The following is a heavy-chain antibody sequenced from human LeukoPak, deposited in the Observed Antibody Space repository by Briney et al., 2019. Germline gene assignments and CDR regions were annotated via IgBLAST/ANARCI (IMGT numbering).Heavy chain of an antibody. D-gene: IGHD5-12*01. CDR2: ISGSGDRT. CDR1: GFTFNNYA. J-gene: IGHJ4*02. Sequence: GGSLRLSCAASGFTFNNYAMTWVRQAPGKGLEWVSGISGSGDRTYYADSVEGRFTISRDNSKNTLYLQMNSLRAEDTAVYYCAKLRYSGYDYSGYFDYWGQGTLVTVSS. V-gene: IGHV3-23*01. CDR3: AKLRYSGYDYSGYFDY.